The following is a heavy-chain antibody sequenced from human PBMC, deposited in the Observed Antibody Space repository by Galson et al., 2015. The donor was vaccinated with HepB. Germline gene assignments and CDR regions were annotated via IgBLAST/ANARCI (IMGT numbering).Heavy chain of an antibody. D-gene: IGHD6-19*01. CDR3: FPRQSDY. J-gene: IGHJ4*02. Sequence: SLRLSCAASGFTFSSYWMSWVRQAPGKGLEWVANIKQDGIEKFYVDSVKGRFTISRDNAKNSLYLQMSSLRAEDTAVYYCFPRQSDYWGQGTLVTVSS. CDR1: GFTFSSYW. CDR2: IKQDGIEK. V-gene: IGHV3-7*03.